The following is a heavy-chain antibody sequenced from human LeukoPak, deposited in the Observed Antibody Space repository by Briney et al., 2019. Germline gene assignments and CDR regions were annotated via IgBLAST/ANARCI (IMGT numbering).Heavy chain of an antibody. D-gene: IGHD6-13*01. Sequence: ASVKVSCKASGYTFTGYYMHWVRQAPGQGLEWMGRIIPILGIANYAQKFQGRVTITADKSTSTAYMELSSLRSEDTAVYYCARDEAAAGLDYWGQGTLVTVSS. CDR2: IIPILGIA. CDR3: ARDEAAAGLDY. V-gene: IGHV1-69*04. J-gene: IGHJ4*02. CDR1: GYTFTGYY.